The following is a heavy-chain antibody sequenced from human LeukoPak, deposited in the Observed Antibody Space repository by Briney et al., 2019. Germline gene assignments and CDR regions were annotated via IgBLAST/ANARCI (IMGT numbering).Heavy chain of an antibody. D-gene: IGHD3-22*01. J-gene: IGHJ5*02. Sequence: SETLSLTCTVSGGSISSSSYYWGWIRQPPGKGLKWIGSIYYSGSTYYNPSLKSRVTISVDTSKNQFSLKLSSVTAADTAVYYCARDGDYYDSSGYPTPPWGQGTLVTVSS. CDR3: ARDGDYYDSSGYPTPP. CDR1: GGSISSSSYY. V-gene: IGHV4-39*07. CDR2: IYYSGST.